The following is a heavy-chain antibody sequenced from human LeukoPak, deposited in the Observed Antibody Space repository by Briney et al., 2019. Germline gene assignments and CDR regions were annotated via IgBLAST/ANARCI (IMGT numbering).Heavy chain of an antibody. J-gene: IGHJ4*02. CDR2: ISAYNGNT. Sequence: VASVKVSCKASGYTFTSYGISWVRQAPGQGLEWMGWISAYNGNTNYAQKLQGRVTMTTDTSTSTAYMELRSLRSDDTAVYYCARVPYGSGSYYKFDYWGQGTLVTVSS. D-gene: IGHD3-10*01. CDR1: GYTFTSYG. V-gene: IGHV1-18*01. CDR3: ARVPYGSGSYYKFDY.